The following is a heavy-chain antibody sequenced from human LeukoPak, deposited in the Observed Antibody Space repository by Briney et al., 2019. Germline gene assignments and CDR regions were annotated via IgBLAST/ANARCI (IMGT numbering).Heavy chain of an antibody. V-gene: IGHV3-48*04. CDR3: ARDGKGYCSGGSCYGYYFDY. CDR2: ISSSSSTI. Sequence: GGSLRLSCAASGFTFSSYSMNWVRQAPGKGLEWVSYISSSSSTIYYADSVKGRFTISRDNAKNSLYLQMNSLRAEDTAVYYCARDGKGYCSGGSCYGYYFDYWGQGTLVTVSS. J-gene: IGHJ4*02. CDR1: GFTFSSYS. D-gene: IGHD2-15*01.